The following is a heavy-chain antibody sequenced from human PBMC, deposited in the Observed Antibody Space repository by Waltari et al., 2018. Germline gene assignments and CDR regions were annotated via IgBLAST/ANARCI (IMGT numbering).Heavy chain of an antibody. Sequence: EVQLLESGGGLVQPGGSLRLSCAASGFTFSSYAMSWVRQAPGKGWGGVSDIMGSAGSTYYAGSVKGRFTISRDNSKNTLYLQMNSLRADDTAIYYCAKGGGTSPPNSFDYWGRGTLVTVSS. D-gene: IGHD5-12*01. CDR1: GFTFSSYA. V-gene: IGHV3-23*01. CDR2: IMGSAGST. J-gene: IGHJ4*02. CDR3: AKGGGTSPPNSFDY.